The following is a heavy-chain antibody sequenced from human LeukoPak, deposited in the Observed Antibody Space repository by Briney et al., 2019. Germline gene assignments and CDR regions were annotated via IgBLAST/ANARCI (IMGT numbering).Heavy chain of an antibody. CDR1: GFTFDDYA. CDR2: ISWNSGSI. CDR3: AKESLILEKSFDY. Sequence: GRSLRLSCAASGFTFDDYAMHWVRQAPGKGLEWVSGISWNSGSIGYADSVKGRFTISRDNAKNSLYLQMNSLRAEDTALYYCAKESLILEKSFDYWGQGTLVTVSS. V-gene: IGHV3-9*01. J-gene: IGHJ4*02.